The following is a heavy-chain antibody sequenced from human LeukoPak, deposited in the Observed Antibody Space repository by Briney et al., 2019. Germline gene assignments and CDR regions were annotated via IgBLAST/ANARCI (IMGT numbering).Heavy chain of an antibody. D-gene: IGHD4-17*01. V-gene: IGHV3-23*01. CDR2: SASGGSS. CDR3: AKATVTHLIDY. CDR1: GFTFSSYA. J-gene: IGHJ4*02. Sequence: GGSLRLSCVASGFTFSSYAMNWVRQAPGKGLEWVSTSASGGSSYYADSVKGLFTISRDNSKNTLYLQMNSLGAEDTAVYYCAKATVTHLIDYWSQGTLVTVSS.